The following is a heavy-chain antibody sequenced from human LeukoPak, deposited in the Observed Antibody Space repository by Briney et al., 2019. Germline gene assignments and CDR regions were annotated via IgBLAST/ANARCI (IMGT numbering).Heavy chain of an antibody. CDR1: GGSNSSGSYY. J-gene: IGHJ4*02. D-gene: IGHD3-3*01. CDR3: ARETSVLRFLEWLSFDY. Sequence: SQTLSLTCTVSGGSNSSGSYYWSWIRQPAGKGLEWIGRIYTSGSTNYNPSLKSRVTISVDTSKNQFSLKLSSVTAADTAVYYCARETSVLRFLEWLSFDYWGQGTLVTVAS. CDR2: IYTSGST. V-gene: IGHV4-61*02.